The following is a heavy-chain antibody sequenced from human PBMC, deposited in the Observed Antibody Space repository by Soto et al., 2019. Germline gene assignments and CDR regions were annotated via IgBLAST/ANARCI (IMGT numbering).Heavy chain of an antibody. V-gene: IGHV4-61*01. J-gene: IGHJ6*02. CDR2: FYDSGST. D-gene: IGHD5-12*01. CDR3: AASAPPATNYYYAMDV. CDR1: GGSVSSGSFY. Sequence: PSETLSLISTVSGGSVSSGSFYWSWIRRPPGKGLEWIGYFYDSGSTNYNPSLRSRVTMSVDTSKNQFSLKLSSVTAADTAVYYCAASAPPATNYYYAMDVWGQGTTVTVSS.